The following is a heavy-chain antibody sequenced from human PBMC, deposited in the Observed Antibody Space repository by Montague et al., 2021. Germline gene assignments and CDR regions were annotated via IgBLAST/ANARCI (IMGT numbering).Heavy chain of an antibody. CDR3: ARWRVYYDSSGYAA. Sequence: SLRLSCAASGFTFSTFPMHWVRQAPGKGLEWVALISHDGSNKYYADSVRGRFTVSRDNSKNTLYLQMSSLRADDTAVYYCARWRVYYDSSGYAAWGQGTMVTVSS. J-gene: IGHJ5*02. V-gene: IGHV3-30-3*01. D-gene: IGHD3-22*01. CDR2: ISHDGSNK. CDR1: GFTFSTFP.